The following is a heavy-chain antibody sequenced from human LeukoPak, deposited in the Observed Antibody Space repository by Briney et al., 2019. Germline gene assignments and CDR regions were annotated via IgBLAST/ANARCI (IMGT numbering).Heavy chain of an antibody. CDR1: GFTFSSYA. D-gene: IGHD3-9*01. CDR3: ARLRDDWDYFDY. V-gene: IGHV4-39*01. Sequence: GSLRLSCAASGFTFSSYAMTWVRQPPGKGLEWIGSIYYSGSTYYNPSLKSRVTISVDTSKNQFSLKLSSVTAADTAVYYCARLRDDWDYFDYWGQGTLVTVSS. J-gene: IGHJ4*02. CDR2: IYYSGST.